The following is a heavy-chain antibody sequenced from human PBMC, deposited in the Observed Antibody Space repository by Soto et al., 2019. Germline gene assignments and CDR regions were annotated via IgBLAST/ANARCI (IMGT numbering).Heavy chain of an antibody. J-gene: IGHJ4*02. CDR1: GFSFSTYA. Sequence: QVQLVESGGGVVQPGKSLRLSCAASGFSFSTYAIHWVRQAPGKGLEWVAVIWYDGSNKYYADSVKGRFTISKDNSQTTVYLQMNSLRAEDTAVYYCTRDPYCGSRSYFASWGQGTLVTVAS. V-gene: IGHV3-33*01. CDR3: TRDPYCGSRSYFAS. CDR2: IWYDGSNK. D-gene: IGHD1-26*01.